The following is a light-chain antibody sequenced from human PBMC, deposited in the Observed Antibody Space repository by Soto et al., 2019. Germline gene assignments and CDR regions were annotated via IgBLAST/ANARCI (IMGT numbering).Light chain of an antibody. Sequence: QYVLTQPASVSGSPGASIAISCTGTSSDVGSYSLVSWYQQHPGKAPKLMIYEVSKRPSGVSNRFSGSKSGNTASLTISGLQGEDEADYYCCSYAGSSTYVFGTGTKVTV. CDR2: EVS. J-gene: IGLJ1*01. CDR1: SSDVGSYSL. V-gene: IGLV2-23*02. CDR3: CSYAGSSTYV.